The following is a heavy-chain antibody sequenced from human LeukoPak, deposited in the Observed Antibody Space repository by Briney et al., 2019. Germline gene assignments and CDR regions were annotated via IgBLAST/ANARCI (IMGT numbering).Heavy chain of an antibody. D-gene: IGHD2-8*02. Sequence: GGSLRLSCAASGFTFSSYSMNWVRQAPGKGLEWVANIEQDGSEKYYVDSVKGRFTISRDNAKNSLYLQMNSLRAEDTAVYYCARDHSGFGYWGQGTLVTVSS. CDR2: IEQDGSEK. V-gene: IGHV3-7*01. J-gene: IGHJ4*02. CDR3: ARDHSGFGY. CDR1: GFTFSSYS.